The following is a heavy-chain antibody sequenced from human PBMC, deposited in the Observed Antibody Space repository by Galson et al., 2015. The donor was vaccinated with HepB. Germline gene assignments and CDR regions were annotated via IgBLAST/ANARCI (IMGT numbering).Heavy chain of an antibody. CDR3: AREITGEGALDI. D-gene: IGHD7-27*01. CDR1: GGTFSSYA. Sequence: SVKVSCKASGGTFSSYAISWVRQAPGQGLEWMGGIIPIFGVANSAQKFKGRVTITADKSTTTAYMELISLRSEDTAMYYCAREITGEGALDIWGQGTRVTVSS. V-gene: IGHV1-69*10. J-gene: IGHJ3*02. CDR2: IIPIFGVA.